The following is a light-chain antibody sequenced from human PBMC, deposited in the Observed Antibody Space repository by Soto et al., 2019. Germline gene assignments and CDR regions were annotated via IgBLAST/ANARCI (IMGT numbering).Light chain of an antibody. Sequence: EIVMTPSPVTLSVSPGESATLSCRASQSVGSNLAWYQQRPGQAPRLLIYGASTRATGIPVRFSGSGSGTEFTLTISGLQSEDFGVYLCQQYNNRPPITFGQGTRLEI. CDR2: GAS. V-gene: IGKV3D-15*01. J-gene: IGKJ5*01. CDR3: QQYNNRPPIT. CDR1: QSVGSN.